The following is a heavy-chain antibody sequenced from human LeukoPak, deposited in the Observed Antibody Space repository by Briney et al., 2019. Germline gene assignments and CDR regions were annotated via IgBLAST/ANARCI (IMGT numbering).Heavy chain of an antibody. CDR1: CC. D-gene: IGHD6-19*01. CDR3: ARRIAVAPLDEDYYYYYMEV. V-gene: IGHV3-21*06. Sequence: CCMTWVRQAPGKGLEWVSSISKTSTYIYYADSVRGRFTISRDNAKNSVYLQMNSLRAEDTAVYFCARRIAVAPLDEDYYYYYMEVWGKGTTVTVSS. CDR2: ISKTSTYI. J-gene: IGHJ6*03.